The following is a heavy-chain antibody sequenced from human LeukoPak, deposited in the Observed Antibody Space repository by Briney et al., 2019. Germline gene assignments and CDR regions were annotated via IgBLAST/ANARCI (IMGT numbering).Heavy chain of an antibody. Sequence: PSETLSLNCAVYGGSFSGYYWSWIRQPPGKGLEWIGEINHSGSTNYNPSLKSRVTISVDTSKNQFSLKLSSVPAADTAVYYCARGPGYCSSTSCYAGSYFDYWGQGTLVTVSS. D-gene: IGHD2-2*01. CDR1: GGSFSGYY. V-gene: IGHV4-34*01. CDR3: ARGPGYCSSTSCYAGSYFDY. CDR2: INHSGST. J-gene: IGHJ4*02.